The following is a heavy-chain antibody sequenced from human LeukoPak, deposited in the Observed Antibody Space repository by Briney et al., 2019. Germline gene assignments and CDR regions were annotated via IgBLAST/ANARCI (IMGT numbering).Heavy chain of an antibody. Sequence: GGSLRLSCAASGLTFSRYGMHWVRQAPGKGLEWVAVISYDGSNKYYVDSVKGRFTISRDNSKNTLYLQMNSLRAEDTAVYYCAKDVVVVAAVYYYGMDVWGQGTTVTVSS. CDR2: ISYDGSNK. V-gene: IGHV3-30*18. J-gene: IGHJ6*02. CDR1: GLTFSRYG. D-gene: IGHD2-15*01. CDR3: AKDVVVVAAVYYYGMDV.